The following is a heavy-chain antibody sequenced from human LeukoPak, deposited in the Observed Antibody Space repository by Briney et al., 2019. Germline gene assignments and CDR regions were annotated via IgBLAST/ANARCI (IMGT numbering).Heavy chain of an antibody. D-gene: IGHD5-18*01. Sequence: GGSLGLSCAASGFTFSSYAMSWVRQAPGKGLEWVSAISGSGGSTYYADSVKGRFTISRDNSKNTLYLQMNSLRAEDTAVYYCAKKPWIQLWSPFDYWGQGTLVTVSS. J-gene: IGHJ4*02. CDR1: GFTFSSYA. CDR2: ISGSGGST. CDR3: AKKPWIQLWSPFDY. V-gene: IGHV3-23*01.